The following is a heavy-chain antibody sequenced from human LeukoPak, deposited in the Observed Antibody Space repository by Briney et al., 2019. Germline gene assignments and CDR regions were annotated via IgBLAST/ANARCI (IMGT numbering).Heavy chain of an antibody. V-gene: IGHV3-7*04. J-gene: IGHJ4*02. CDR1: GFTFSSYW. CDR3: ARDEWDSSGYYTKPLYYFDY. D-gene: IGHD3-22*01. CDR2: IIQDGSEK. Sequence: GGSLRLSCAASGFTFSSYWMSWVRQAPGKGLECVANIIQDGSEKYYVDSVKGRFTISRDNAKDPLYLQMNSLRDEDTAVYYCARDEWDSSGYYTKPLYYFDYWGQGTLVPVSS.